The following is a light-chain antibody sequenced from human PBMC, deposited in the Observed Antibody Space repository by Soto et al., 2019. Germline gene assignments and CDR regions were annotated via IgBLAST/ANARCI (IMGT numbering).Light chain of an antibody. V-gene: IGKV3-20*01. J-gene: IGKJ1*01. CDR2: GAS. CDR3: QHFTFSVWT. CDR1: QSVYNNY. Sequence: EVVLTQSPGTLSLSPGESATLSCRASQSVYNNYLAWYQQKPGQAPRLLIYGASNRATDVPDRFTASGSGTDFTLTIRRLEPGDFAVYYCQHFTFSVWTFVQGTRVEMK.